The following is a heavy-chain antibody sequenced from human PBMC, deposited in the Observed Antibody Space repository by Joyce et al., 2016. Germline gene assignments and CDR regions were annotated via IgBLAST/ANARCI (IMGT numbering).Heavy chain of an antibody. CDR2: INHSGRT. CDR3: ARTQKGVITIYHYYAIDV. J-gene: IGHJ6*02. Sequence: QVHLQQWGAGLLKPSETLSLTCAVYGGSFSGYYWTWIRQPPGKGLEWIGEINHSGRTNYNPSLKSRVTMSMDTSKNQFSLKLSSVTAADTAVYYCARTQKGVITIYHYYAIDVWGQGTTVTVSS. CDR1: GGSFSGYY. V-gene: IGHV4-34*01. D-gene: IGHD3-22*01.